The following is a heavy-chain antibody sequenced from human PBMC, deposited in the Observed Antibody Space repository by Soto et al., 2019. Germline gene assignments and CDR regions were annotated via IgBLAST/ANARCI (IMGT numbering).Heavy chain of an antibody. CDR2: IIPIIGTA. CDR3: ARGGVDVVATSAFDY. CDR1: GGTFNNYA. Sequence: QVQLVQSGAEVKKPGSSVKVSCKASGGTFNNYAISWVRQAPGQGLEWMGGIIPIIGTADYAHKFQGRLATSADESTGPTFMELSSLRSEDTALYYCARGGVDVVATSAFDYWGQGTLVTVSS. V-gene: IGHV1-69*01. D-gene: IGHD5-12*01. J-gene: IGHJ4*02.